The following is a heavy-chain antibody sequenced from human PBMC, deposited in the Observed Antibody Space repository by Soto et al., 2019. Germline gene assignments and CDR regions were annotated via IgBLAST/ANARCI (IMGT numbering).Heavy chain of an antibody. J-gene: IGHJ4*02. V-gene: IGHV1-69*13. D-gene: IGHD2-2*02. CDR3: ASWAGFCGSNYCYTPFDY. CDR1: GGTFRNSA. CDR2: IVPVFGTP. Sequence: SVKVSCKASGGTFRNSAISWVRQAPGQGLEWMGGIVPVFGTPTYAQKFHGRVTITADESTSTAYMELSSLRSEDTAVYYCASWAGFCGSNYCYTPFDYWGQGTQVTVSS.